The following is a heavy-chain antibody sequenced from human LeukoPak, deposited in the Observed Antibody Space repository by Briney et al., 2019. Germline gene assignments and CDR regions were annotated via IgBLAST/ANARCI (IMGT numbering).Heavy chain of an antibody. J-gene: IGHJ6*02. CDR1: GGSISSNY. CDR3: ARHLSGPLYYYYYGMDI. CDR2: LYYSGSS. V-gene: IGHV4-39*01. D-gene: IGHD5-12*01. Sequence: PSETLSLTCTVSGGSISSNYWSWIRQPPGKGLEWIGSLYYSGSSYYSPSLKSRVTMSVDTSKNQFSLKLSSVNAADTAVYYCARHLSGPLYYYYYGMDIWGQGTTVTVSS.